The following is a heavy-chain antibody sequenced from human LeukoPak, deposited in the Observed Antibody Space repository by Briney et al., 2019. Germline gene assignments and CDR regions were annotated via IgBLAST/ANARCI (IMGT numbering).Heavy chain of an antibody. V-gene: IGHV1-2*02. Sequence: GASVKVSCKASGYTFTGYYMHWVRQAPGQGLEWMGWINPNSGGTNYAQKFQGRVTMTRDTSISTAYMELSRLRSDDTAVYYCARDYGGYVPGARGYWGQGTLVTVSS. D-gene: IGHD4-17*01. CDR1: GYTFTGYY. CDR3: ARDYGGYVPGARGY. CDR2: INPNSGGT. J-gene: IGHJ4*02.